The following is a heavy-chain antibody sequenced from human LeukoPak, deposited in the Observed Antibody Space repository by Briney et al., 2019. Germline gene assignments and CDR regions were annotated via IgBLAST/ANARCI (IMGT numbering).Heavy chain of an antibody. J-gene: IGHJ6*03. V-gene: IGHV1-18*04. D-gene: IGHD3-9*01. CDR2: ISAYNGNT. CDR3: ARGLYYDILTGYYPYYYYYMDV. CDR1: GYTFTGYY. Sequence: GASVKVSCKASGYTFTGYYVHWVRQAPGQGLEWMGWISAYNGNTNYAQKLQGRVTMTTDTSTSTAYMELSSRRSEDTAVYYCARGLYYDILTGYYPYYYYYMDVWGKGTTVTISS.